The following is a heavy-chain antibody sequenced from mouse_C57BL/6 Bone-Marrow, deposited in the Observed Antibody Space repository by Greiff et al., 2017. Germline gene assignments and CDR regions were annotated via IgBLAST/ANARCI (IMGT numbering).Heavy chain of an antibody. D-gene: IGHD2-1*01. CDR3: AVYYDYYAMDY. J-gene: IGHJ4*01. V-gene: IGHV1-64*01. Sequence: QVQLQQPGAELVKPGASVKLSCKASGYTFTSYWMHWVKQRPGQGLEWIGMIHTNSGSTIYNEKFKSKATLTVDKSSSTSSMQLSSLTSEDSAVYYCAVYYDYYAMDYWGQGTSVTVAA. CDR1: GYTFTSYW. CDR2: IHTNSGST.